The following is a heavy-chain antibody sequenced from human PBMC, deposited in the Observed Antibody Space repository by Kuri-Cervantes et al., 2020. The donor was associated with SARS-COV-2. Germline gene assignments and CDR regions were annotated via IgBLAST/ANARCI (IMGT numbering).Heavy chain of an antibody. V-gene: IGHV1-46*01. J-gene: IGHJ3*02. CDR1: GYTFTSYY. CDR3: ARTRIAAAGTDAFDI. Sequence: ASVKVSCKASGYTFTSYYMHWVRQAPGQGLEWMGIINPSSGSTSYAQKFQGRVTMTRDTSTSTVYMELSSLRSEDTAVCYCARTRIAAAGTDAFDIWGQGTMVTVSS. CDR2: INPSSGST. D-gene: IGHD6-13*01.